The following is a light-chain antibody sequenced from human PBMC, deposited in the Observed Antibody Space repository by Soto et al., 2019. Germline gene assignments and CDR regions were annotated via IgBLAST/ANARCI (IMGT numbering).Light chain of an antibody. CDR1: QIIVTY. CDR3: QQTYSTPIT. J-gene: IGKJ5*01. CDR2: DAS. V-gene: IGKV1-39*01. Sequence: DVLVTQSPSSLSAPVGDRVTITCRASQIIVTYLSWYQQRPGKAPTLLIYDASTLQRGVPSRFSCSGSGTDFTLTINSLQPEDAATYDCQQTYSTPITFCPGTRLEIK.